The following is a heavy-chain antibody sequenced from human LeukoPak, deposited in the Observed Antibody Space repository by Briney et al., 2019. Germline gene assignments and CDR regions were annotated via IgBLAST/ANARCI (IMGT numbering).Heavy chain of an antibody. CDR2: IKEDGSEK. Sequence: GGSLRLSCAASGFTFNDYWMSWVRQAPREGLEWVANIKEDGSEKYYVDSVKGRFTISRDNAKNSLYLQMNSLRAEDTAVYYCARDPSGDSGSFPCGQGTLVTASA. V-gene: IGHV3-7*04. J-gene: IGHJ5*02. D-gene: IGHD1-26*01. CDR3: ARDPSGDSGSFP. CDR1: GFTFNDYW.